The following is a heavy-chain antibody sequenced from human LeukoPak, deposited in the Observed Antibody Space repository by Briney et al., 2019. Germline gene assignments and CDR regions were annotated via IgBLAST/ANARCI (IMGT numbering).Heavy chain of an antibody. CDR1: GFTFSTYA. J-gene: IGHJ4*02. CDR3: ALQFIAVAGKFDH. D-gene: IGHD6-19*01. Sequence: GSLRLSCAASGFTFSTYAMSWVRQAPEKGVGWVSTISGSGGSTYYADSVKGRFTISRDNSKNTLYLQMNSLRAEDTAVYYCALQFIAVAGKFDHWGQGTLVTVSS. V-gene: IGHV3-23*01. CDR2: ISGSGGST.